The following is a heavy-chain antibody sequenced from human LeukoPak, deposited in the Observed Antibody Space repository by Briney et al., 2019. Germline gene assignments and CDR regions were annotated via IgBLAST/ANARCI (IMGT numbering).Heavy chain of an antibody. CDR3: XXXXXXXXXXXXXWSGYYWHNWFDP. Sequence: PGGSLRLSCAAPGFTFSSYSMNWVRQAPGKGLEWVSSISSSSYIYYADSVKGRFTISRDNAKNSLYLQMNSLRAEDTAVDYCXXXXXXXXXXXXXWSGYYWHNWFDPWGQGTLVTVSS. V-gene: IGHV3-21*01. CDR2: ISSSSYI. J-gene: IGHJ5*02. CDR1: GFTFSSYS. D-gene: IGHD3-3*01.